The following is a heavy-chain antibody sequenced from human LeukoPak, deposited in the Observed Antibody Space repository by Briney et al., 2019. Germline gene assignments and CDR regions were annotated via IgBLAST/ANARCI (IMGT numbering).Heavy chain of an antibody. CDR1: GGSFSGYY. D-gene: IGHD4-17*01. Sequence: SETLSLTCAVYGGSFSGYYWSWIRQPPGKGLEWIGEINHSGSTNYNPSLKSRVTISVDTSKNQFSLKLSSVTAADTAVYYCARARYGDYSPPHAFDIWGRGTMVTVSS. V-gene: IGHV4-34*01. CDR3: ARARYGDYSPPHAFDI. CDR2: INHSGST. J-gene: IGHJ3*02.